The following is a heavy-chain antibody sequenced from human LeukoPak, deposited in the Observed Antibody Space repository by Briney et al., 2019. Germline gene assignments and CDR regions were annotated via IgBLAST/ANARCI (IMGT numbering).Heavy chain of an antibody. V-gene: IGHV1-69*13. CDR2: IIPIFGTA. D-gene: IGHD6-6*01. CDR1: GGTFSSYA. J-gene: IGHJ6*02. Sequence: ASVKVSCKASGGTFSSYAISWVRQAPGQGLEWMGGIIPIFGTANYAQKFQGRVTITADESASTAYMELSSLRSEDTAVYYCARGPGQLEALYYYGMDVWGQGTTVTVSS. CDR3: ARGPGQLEALYYYGMDV.